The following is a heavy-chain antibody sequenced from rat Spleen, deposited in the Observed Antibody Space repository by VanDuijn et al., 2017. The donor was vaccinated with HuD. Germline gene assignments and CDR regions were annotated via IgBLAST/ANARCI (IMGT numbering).Heavy chain of an antibody. CDR2: INSADNT. CDR3: ARSDGVHYYLPFAD. Sequence: EVQLQESGPGLVKPSQSLSLTCSVTGYSITRSYRWNWIRKFPGNKLEWLGFINSADNTNYNPSLRSRISISRGTSKNQFFLQVDSVTTDDTATYYCARSDGVHYYLPFADWGQGTLVTVSS. V-gene: IGHV3-3*01. J-gene: IGHJ3*01. CDR1: GYSITRSYR. D-gene: IGHD1-12*02.